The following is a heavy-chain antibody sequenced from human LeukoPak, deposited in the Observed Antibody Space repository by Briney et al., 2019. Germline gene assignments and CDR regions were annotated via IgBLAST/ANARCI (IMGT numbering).Heavy chain of an antibody. CDR2: TTPSGDST. Sequence: PGGPLRLSCAVSGFTFSRHLMSWLRQAPGKGLEWVSTTTPSGDSTYYADSVRRRFTNAKDNSRDMPDLQMTIPTADDTAISYCAKGRPTIVTTRWGAFDIWGQGTMVTVSS. CDR1: GFTFSRHL. V-gene: IGHV3-23*01. J-gene: IGHJ3*02. D-gene: IGHD5-12*01. CDR3: AKGRPTIVTTRWGAFDI.